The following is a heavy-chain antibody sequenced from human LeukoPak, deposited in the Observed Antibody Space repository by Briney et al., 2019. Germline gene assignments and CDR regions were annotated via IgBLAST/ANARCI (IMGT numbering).Heavy chain of an antibody. CDR2: INTNTGNP. CDR1: GYTFTSYD. CDR3: ARGTYYYDSSGYYHYYYGMDV. V-gene: IGHV7-4-1*02. D-gene: IGHD3-22*01. J-gene: IGHJ6*02. Sequence: ASVKVSCKASGYTFTSYDINWVRQAPGQGLEWMGWINTNTGNPTYAQGFTGRFVFSLDTSVSTAHLQISSLKAEDTAVYYCARGTYYYDSSGYYHYYYGMDVWGQGTTVTVSS.